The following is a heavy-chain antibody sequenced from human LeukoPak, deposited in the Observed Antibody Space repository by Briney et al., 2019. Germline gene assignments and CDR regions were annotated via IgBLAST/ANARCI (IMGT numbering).Heavy chain of an antibody. Sequence: GGSLRLSCTASGFTFGDYAMSWVRQAPGKGLEWVGFIRSKAYGGTIEYAASVKGRFTISRDDSKSIAYLQMNSLKTEDTAVYYCTRARPRDILTDYWGQGTLVTVSS. D-gene: IGHD3-9*01. CDR1: GFTFGDYA. CDR3: TRARPRDILTDY. CDR2: IRSKAYGGTI. J-gene: IGHJ4*02. V-gene: IGHV3-49*04.